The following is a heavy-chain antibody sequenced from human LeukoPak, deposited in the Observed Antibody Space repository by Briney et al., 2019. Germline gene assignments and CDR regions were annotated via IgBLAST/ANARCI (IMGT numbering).Heavy chain of an antibody. Sequence: PSETLSLTCTVSGGSIRSSSYYWGCIRQPPGKGLEWIGSIYYSGSTYYNSSLKSRVTISMDTSKNQFSLKLSSVTAADTAVYYCAGTMESESFSTFNYWGQGTLVAVSS. CDR3: AGTMESESFSTFNY. CDR1: GGSIRSSSYY. D-gene: IGHD1-26*01. V-gene: IGHV4-39*07. J-gene: IGHJ4*02. CDR2: IYYSGST.